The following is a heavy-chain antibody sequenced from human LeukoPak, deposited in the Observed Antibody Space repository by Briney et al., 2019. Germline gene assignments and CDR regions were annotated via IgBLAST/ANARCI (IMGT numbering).Heavy chain of an antibody. Sequence: GGSLRLSCAASGFTFSSYSMNWVRQAPGKGLEWVSAISGSGGSTYYADSVKGRFTISRDNSKNTLYLQMNSLRAEDTAVYYCAKARGDYDILTGYYGGGYYFDYWGQGTLVTVSS. CDR2: ISGSGGST. CDR1: GFTFSSYS. D-gene: IGHD3-9*01. CDR3: AKARGDYDILTGYYGGGYYFDY. V-gene: IGHV3-23*01. J-gene: IGHJ4*02.